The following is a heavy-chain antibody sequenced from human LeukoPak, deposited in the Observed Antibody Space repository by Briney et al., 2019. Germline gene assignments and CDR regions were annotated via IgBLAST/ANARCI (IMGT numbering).Heavy chain of an antibody. Sequence: SETLSLTCTVSGGSISSGGYYWSWIRQPPGKGLEWIGYIYHSGSTYYNPSLKSRVTISVDRSKNQFSLKLSSVTAADTAVYYCARAPMTYHANFDYWGQGTLVTVSS. CDR2: IYHSGST. D-gene: IGHD3-22*01. V-gene: IGHV4-30-2*01. CDR1: GGSISSGGYY. CDR3: ARAPMTYHANFDY. J-gene: IGHJ4*02.